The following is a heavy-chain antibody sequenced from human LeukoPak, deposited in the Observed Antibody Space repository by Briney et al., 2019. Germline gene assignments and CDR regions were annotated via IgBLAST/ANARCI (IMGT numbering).Heavy chain of an antibody. J-gene: IGHJ4*02. D-gene: IGHD2-2*02. CDR3: ARTGCSSTSCYTYFDY. CDR1: GFTFSSYS. CDR2: ISSSSSYI. Sequence: PGGSLRLSCAASGFTFSSYSMNWVRQAPGKGLEWVSSISSSSSYIYYADSVKGRFTISRDNAKNSLYLQMNSLRAEDTAVYYCARTGCSSTSCYTYFDYWGQGTLVTVSS. V-gene: IGHV3-21*01.